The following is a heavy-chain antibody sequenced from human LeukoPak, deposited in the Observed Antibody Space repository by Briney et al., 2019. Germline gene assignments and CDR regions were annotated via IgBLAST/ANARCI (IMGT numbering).Heavy chain of an antibody. CDR2: IYTSGNS. CDR3: ARAGHGSGSSVDY. D-gene: IGHD3-10*01. Sequence: SETLSLTCTVSGGSISPYYWSWIRQPAGKGLEWIGRIYTSGNSNYNPSLKSRVTMSVDTSKNQFSLELASVTAADTAVYYCARAGHGSGSSVDYWGQGTLVTVSS. V-gene: IGHV4-4*07. J-gene: IGHJ4*02. CDR1: GGSISPYY.